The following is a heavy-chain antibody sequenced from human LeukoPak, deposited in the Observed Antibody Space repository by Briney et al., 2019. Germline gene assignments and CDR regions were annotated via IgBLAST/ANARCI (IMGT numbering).Heavy chain of an antibody. CDR2: IYHSGST. J-gene: IGHJ5*02. D-gene: IGHD4-17*01. CDR3: ARAGFYLDYGDSSGRNWFDP. V-gene: IGHV4-38-2*02. CDR1: GYSISSGYY. Sequence: PSETLSLTCTVSGYSISSGYYWGWIRQPPGKGLEWIGSIYHSGSTYYNPSLKSRVTISVDTSKNQFSLKLSSVTAADTAVYYCARAGFYLDYGDSSGRNWFDPWGQGTLVTVSS.